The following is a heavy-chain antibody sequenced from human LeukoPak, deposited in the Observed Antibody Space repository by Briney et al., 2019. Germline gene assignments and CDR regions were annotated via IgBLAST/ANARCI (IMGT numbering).Heavy chain of an antibody. D-gene: IGHD6-13*01. CDR1: GFTFSTYG. V-gene: IGHV3-30*03. CDR2: ISYDVSNK. J-gene: IGHJ4*02. Sequence: GGSLRLSCAASGFTFSTYGMHWVRQAPGKGLEWVAVISYDVSNKYYADSVKGRFTISRDNSKNTAYLQVNSLRDEDTAVYYCARDLEAANTYYFDYWGQGTMVTVSS. CDR3: ARDLEAANTYYFDY.